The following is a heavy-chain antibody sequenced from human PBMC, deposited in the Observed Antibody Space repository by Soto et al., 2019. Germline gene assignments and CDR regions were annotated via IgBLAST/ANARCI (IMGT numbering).Heavy chain of an antibody. Sequence: QVQLQESGPGLVKPSETLSLTCTVSGGSISSYYWSWIRQPPGKGLEWIGYIYYSGSTNYNPSLKSRVTISVDTSKNQFSLKLSSATAADTAVYYCARTLYSYGPRFDYWGQGTLVTVSS. D-gene: IGHD5-18*01. J-gene: IGHJ4*02. CDR2: IYYSGST. V-gene: IGHV4-59*13. CDR3: ARTLYSYGPRFDY. CDR1: GGSISSYY.